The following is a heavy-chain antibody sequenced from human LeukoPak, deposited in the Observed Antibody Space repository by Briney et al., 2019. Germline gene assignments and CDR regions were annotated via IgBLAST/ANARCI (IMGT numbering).Heavy chain of an antibody. Sequence: GGSLRLSCAASGFTFSSYAMHWVRQAPGKGLEWVAVISYDGSNKYYADSVKGRFTISRDNSKNTLYLQMNSLRAEDTAVYYCAKGRVDSSSWYVIGNWFDPWGQGTLVTVSS. CDR1: GFTFSSYA. J-gene: IGHJ5*02. CDR3: AKGRVDSSSWYVIGNWFDP. V-gene: IGHV3-30-3*01. CDR2: ISYDGSNK. D-gene: IGHD6-13*01.